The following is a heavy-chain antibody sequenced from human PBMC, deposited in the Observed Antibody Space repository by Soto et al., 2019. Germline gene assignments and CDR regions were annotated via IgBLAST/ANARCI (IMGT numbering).Heavy chain of an antibody. CDR2: ISSSSSSYI. CDR3: ARRLSSSRGLHTDY. J-gene: IGHJ4*02. V-gene: IGHV3-21*01. CDR1: GFTFSDYN. Sequence: PGGSLRLSCTASGFTFSDYNMNWVRQAPGKGLEWVSSISSSSSSYIFYADSVKGRFTISRDNAKSSLYLEMNSLRAEDTAVYYCARRLSSSRGLHTDYWGQGTLVTSPQ. D-gene: IGHD6-13*01.